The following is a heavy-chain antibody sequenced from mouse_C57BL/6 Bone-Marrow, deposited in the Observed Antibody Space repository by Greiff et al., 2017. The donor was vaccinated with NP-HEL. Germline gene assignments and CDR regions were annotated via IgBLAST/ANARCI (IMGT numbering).Heavy chain of an antibody. J-gene: IGHJ1*03. CDR2: ISSGGSYT. CDR1: GFTFSSYG. D-gene: IGHD1-1*01. Sequence: EVKVVESGGDLVKPGGSLKLSCAASGFTFSSYGMSWVRQTPDKRLEWVATISSGGSYTYYPDSVKGRFTISRDNAKNTLYLQMSSLKSEDTAMYYCARPITTVVAFYWYFDVWGTGTTVTVSS. V-gene: IGHV5-6*01. CDR3: ARPITTVVAFYWYFDV.